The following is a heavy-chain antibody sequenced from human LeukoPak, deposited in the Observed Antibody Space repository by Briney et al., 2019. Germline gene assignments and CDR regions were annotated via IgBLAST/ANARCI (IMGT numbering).Heavy chain of an antibody. Sequence: GGSLRLSCAASGFTFSTYYMSWVRQAPGKGLEWVSGINWNGGSTGYADSVKGRFTISRDNAKNSLYLQMNSLRAEDTALYYCARETDSSSWQFDYWGQGTLVTVSS. CDR2: INWNGGST. D-gene: IGHD6-13*01. J-gene: IGHJ4*02. CDR1: GFTFSTYY. V-gene: IGHV3-20*04. CDR3: ARETDSSSWQFDY.